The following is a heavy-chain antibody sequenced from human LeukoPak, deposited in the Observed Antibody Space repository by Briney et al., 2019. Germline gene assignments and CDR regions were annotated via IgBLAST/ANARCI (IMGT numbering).Heavy chain of an antibody. CDR1: GGSIRSYY. CDR2: IYYSGST. D-gene: IGHD2-2*01. V-gene: IGHV4-59*01. CDR3: ARGAVVVPAAMGTSNWFDP. Sequence: SETLSLTCTVSGGSIRSYYWSWIRQPPGKGLEWIGYIYYSGSTNYNPSLKSRVTISVDTSKNQFSLKLSSVTAADPAVYYCARGAVVVPAAMGTSNWFDPWGQGTLVTVSS. J-gene: IGHJ5*02.